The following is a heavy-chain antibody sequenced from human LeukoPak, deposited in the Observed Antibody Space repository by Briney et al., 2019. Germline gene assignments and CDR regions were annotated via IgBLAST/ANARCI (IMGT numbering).Heavy chain of an antibody. CDR3: ARDRGIAAADPYFQH. J-gene: IGHJ1*01. D-gene: IGHD6-13*01. CDR1: GYTFTGYY. Sequence: ASVKVSCKASGYTFTGYYMHWVRQAPGQGLEWMGWSNPNSGGTNYAQKFQGWVTMTRDTSISTAYMELSRLRSDDTAVYYCARDRGIAAADPYFQHWGQGTLVTVSS. V-gene: IGHV1-2*04. CDR2: SNPNSGGT.